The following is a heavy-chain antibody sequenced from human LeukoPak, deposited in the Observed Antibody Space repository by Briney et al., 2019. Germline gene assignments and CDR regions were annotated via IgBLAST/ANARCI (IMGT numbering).Heavy chain of an antibody. CDR3: ARGSLDWYFDL. Sequence: SETLSLTCTVSGGSISSGGYYWSWIRQHPGKGLEWIGYIYYSGSTYYNPSLKSRVTISVDTSKNQFSLKLSSVTAADTAVYYCARGSLDWYFDLWGRGTLVTVSS. V-gene: IGHV4-31*03. CDR2: IYYSGST. CDR1: GGSISSGGYY. J-gene: IGHJ2*01.